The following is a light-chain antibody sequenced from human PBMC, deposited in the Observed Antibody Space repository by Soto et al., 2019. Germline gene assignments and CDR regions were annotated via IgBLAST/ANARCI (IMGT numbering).Light chain of an antibody. CDR2: GAS. J-gene: IGKJ1*01. V-gene: IGKV3-15*01. Sequence: EIVMTQSPATLSVSPGGRATLSCRASQSVSSNLAWYQQKPGQAPRLLIYGASTRATGFPARFSGSGSGTDFTLTISSLQSEDFAVYYCQQYDSSRTWTFGQGTKVDIK. CDR3: QQYDSSRTWT. CDR1: QSVSSN.